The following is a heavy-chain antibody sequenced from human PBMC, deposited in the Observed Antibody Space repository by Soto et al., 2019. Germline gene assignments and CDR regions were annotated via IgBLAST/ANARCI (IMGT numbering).Heavy chain of an antibody. Sequence: PSETLSLTCTVSGGSISSGGYYWSWIRQHPGKGLEWIGYIYYSGSTYYNPSLKSRVTISVHTSKNQFSLKLSSVTAADTAVYYCARVCGGDCHYGMDVWGQGTTVTVSS. CDR1: GGSISSGGYY. D-gene: IGHD2-21*02. CDR3: ARVCGGDCHYGMDV. CDR2: IYYSGST. J-gene: IGHJ6*02. V-gene: IGHV4-31*03.